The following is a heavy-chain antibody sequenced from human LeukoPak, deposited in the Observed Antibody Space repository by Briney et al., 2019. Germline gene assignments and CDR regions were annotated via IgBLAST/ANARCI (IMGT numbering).Heavy chain of an antibody. CDR3: ARVVVRWQLGYYYYYGMDV. J-gene: IGHJ6*02. CDR1: GGSLSGYY. Sequence: SETLSLTCAVYGGSLSGYYWSWIRQHPGKGLEWIGYIYYSGSTYYNPSLKSRVTISVDTSKNQFSLKLSSVTAADTAVYYCARVVVRWQLGYYYYYGMDVWGQGTTVTVSS. V-gene: IGHV4-31*11. CDR2: IYYSGST. D-gene: IGHD6-6*01.